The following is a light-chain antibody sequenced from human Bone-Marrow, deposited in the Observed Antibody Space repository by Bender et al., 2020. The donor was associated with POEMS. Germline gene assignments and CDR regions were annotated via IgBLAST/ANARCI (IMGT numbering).Light chain of an antibody. V-gene: IGLV1-44*01. CDR3: AAGEDSLNGWV. Sequence: QSVLTQPPSASGTPGQRVTISCSGSSSNIGTNPVNWYQQLPGTAPKLLIYINNQRPSGVPDRSSGSKSGTSASLAISGLQSEDEADYYGAAGEDSLNGWVFGGGTKLTVL. J-gene: IGLJ3*02. CDR2: INN. CDR1: SSNIGTNP.